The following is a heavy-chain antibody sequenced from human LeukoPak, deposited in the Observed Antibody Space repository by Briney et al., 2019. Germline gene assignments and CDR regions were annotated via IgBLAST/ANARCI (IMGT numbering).Heavy chain of an antibody. D-gene: IGHD3-22*01. CDR1: GGSISSTSYY. J-gene: IGHJ4*02. CDR3: ARYSSAYFSYYFDY. Sequence: SETLSLTCTVSGGSISSTSYYWGWIRQPPGKGLEWIGSINYSGSTDYNPSLKSLVTISVDTSKNQFSLKRSSVTAADTAVYYCARYSSAYFSYYFDYWGQGTLVAVSS. CDR2: INYSGST. V-gene: IGHV4-39*01.